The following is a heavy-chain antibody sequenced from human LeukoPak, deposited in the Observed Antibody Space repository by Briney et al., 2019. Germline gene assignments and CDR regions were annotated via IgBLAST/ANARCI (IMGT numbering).Heavy chain of an antibody. J-gene: IGHJ4*02. Sequence: GGSLRLSCAASGFTFSSYSMNWVRQAPGKGLEWVSSISSSSSYIYYADSVKGRFTISRDNAKNSLYLQMNSLRAEDTAVYYCAREPKYCSGGSSQDYWGQGTLVTVSS. CDR2: ISSSSSYI. CDR1: GFTFSSYS. V-gene: IGHV3-21*01. D-gene: IGHD2-15*01. CDR3: AREPKYCSGGSSQDY.